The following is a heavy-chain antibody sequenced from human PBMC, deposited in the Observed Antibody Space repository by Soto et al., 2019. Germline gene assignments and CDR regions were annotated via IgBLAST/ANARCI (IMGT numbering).Heavy chain of an antibody. V-gene: IGHV3-23*01. CDR2: VSIGGST. Sequence: PWGSLRLSGAASGFTVISYAMGWVRQGPGKGLEWVAVVSIGGSTHYADSVRGRFTISRDNSKNTLSLQMNSLTAEDTAVYFCAKRRGAGGHFDYWGQGALVTVSS. D-gene: IGHD2-15*01. CDR3: AKRRGAGGHFDY. CDR1: GFTVISYA. J-gene: IGHJ4*02.